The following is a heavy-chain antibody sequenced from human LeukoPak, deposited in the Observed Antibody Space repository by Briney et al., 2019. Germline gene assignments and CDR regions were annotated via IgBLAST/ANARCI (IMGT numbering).Heavy chain of an antibody. CDR1: GGXISSSSSY. D-gene: IGHD5-12*01. CDR3: ATNVDIVATIIPDY. CDR2: IYYSGRT. Sequence: SETLSLTCTVSGGXISSSSSYWGWIRQPPGKGLEWIGTIYYSGRTYYNPSLRSRVTIGVDTSKNQFSLKLSSVTAADTAVYYCATNVDIVATIIPDYRGQGTLVTVSS. J-gene: IGHJ4*02. V-gene: IGHV4-39*01.